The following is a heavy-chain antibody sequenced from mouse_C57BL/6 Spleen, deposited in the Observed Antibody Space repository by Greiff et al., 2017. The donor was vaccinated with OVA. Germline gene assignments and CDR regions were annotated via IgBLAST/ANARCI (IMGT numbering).Heavy chain of an antibody. V-gene: IGHV1-4*01. CDR2: ITPSSGYT. CDR3: ARTGITTVVATPFAY. CDR1: GYTFTRYT. D-gene: IGHD1-1*01. Sequence: QVQLQQSGAELARPGASVKMSCKASGYTFTRYTMHWVKQRPGQGLEWIGYITPSSGYTKYNPKFKDKATLTADKSSSTAYMQLSSLTSEDSAVYYCARTGITTVVATPFAYWGQGTLVTVSA. J-gene: IGHJ3*01.